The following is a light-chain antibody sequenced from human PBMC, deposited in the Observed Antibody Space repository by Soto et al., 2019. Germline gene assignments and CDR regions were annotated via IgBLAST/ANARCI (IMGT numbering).Light chain of an antibody. CDR3: SSYTSGSTLYV. J-gene: IGLJ1*01. CDR1: SSDVGGYDY. CDR2: NVS. V-gene: IGLV2-14*01. Sequence: QSVLTQPASVSGSPGQSITISCTGTSSDVGGYDYVSWYQQHPGKAPKLMIYNVSNRPSGVSNRFSGSKSGNTASLTISGLQAEDEADYSCSSYTSGSTLYVFGTGTQLTVL.